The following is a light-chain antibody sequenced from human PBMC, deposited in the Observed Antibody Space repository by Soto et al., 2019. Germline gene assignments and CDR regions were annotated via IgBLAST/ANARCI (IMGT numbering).Light chain of an antibody. V-gene: IGKV3-15*01. J-gene: IGKJ1*01. CDR3: QQYNNWPGT. CDR2: GAS. Sequence: EIVMTQSPATLSVSPGERATLSCRASQSVSGNLAWCQQKPGQAPRLLIYGASTRATGIPARFSGSGSGTEFTLTLSSLQSEDFAVYYCQQYNNWPGTFGQGTKVEIK. CDR1: QSVSGN.